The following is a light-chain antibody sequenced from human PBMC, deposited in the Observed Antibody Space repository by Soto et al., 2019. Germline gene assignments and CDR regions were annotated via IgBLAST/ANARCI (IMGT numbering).Light chain of an antibody. CDR2: EVS. V-gene: IGLV2-14*01. CDR3: RSYTSSRTVV. J-gene: IGLJ2*01. CDR1: SSDVGGSNY. Sequence: QSALTQPASVSGSPGQSITISCTGTSSDVGGSNYVSWYQQHPVKAPKLMIYEVSNRPSWVSNRFSGSKSGNTASLTISGLQAEDEADYYCRSYTSSRTVVFGGGTQLTV.